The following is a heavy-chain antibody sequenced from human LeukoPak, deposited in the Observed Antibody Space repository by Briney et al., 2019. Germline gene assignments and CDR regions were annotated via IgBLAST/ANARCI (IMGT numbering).Heavy chain of an antibody. Sequence: RTGESLKISCKGSRYSFTSYWIGWVRQMPGKGLEWMGIIYPGDSDTRYSPSFQGQVTISADKSISTAYLQWSSLKASDTAMYYCARRNFYCSSTSCYLDPGGRYYYYYMDVWGNGTTVIVSS. CDR3: ARRNFYCSSTSCYLDPGGRYYYYYMDV. V-gene: IGHV5-51*01. J-gene: IGHJ6*03. CDR2: IYPGDSDT. D-gene: IGHD2-2*01. CDR1: RYSFTSYW.